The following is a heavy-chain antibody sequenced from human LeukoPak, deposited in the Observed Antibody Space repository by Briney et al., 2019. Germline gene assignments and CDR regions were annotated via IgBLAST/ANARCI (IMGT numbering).Heavy chain of an antibody. Sequence: SETLSLTCTVSGGSINSYWSWIRQPAGKGLEWIGRISGSGTITYNPALQSRLSISMDTSKNQFSLKLMSVTAADTAVYYCARNSGTTGEVKFDPWGQGTLVTVSS. J-gene: IGHJ5*02. CDR1: GGSINSY. D-gene: IGHD3-10*01. V-gene: IGHV4-4*07. CDR2: ISGSGTI. CDR3: ARNSGTTGEVKFDP.